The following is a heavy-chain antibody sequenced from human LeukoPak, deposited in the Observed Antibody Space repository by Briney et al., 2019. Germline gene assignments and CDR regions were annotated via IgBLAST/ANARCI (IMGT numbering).Heavy chain of an antibody. CDR1: GFTFSSYG. J-gene: IGHJ3*02. V-gene: IGHV3-33*01. D-gene: IGHD1-26*01. CDR3: ARKLVGAAGAAFDI. Sequence: GRSLRLSCAAPGFTFSSYGMHWVRQAPGKGLEWVAVIWYDGSNKYYADSVKGRFTISRDNSKNTLYLQMNSLRDDDTAVYYCARKLVGAAGAAFDIWGQGTMVTVSS. CDR2: IWYDGSNK.